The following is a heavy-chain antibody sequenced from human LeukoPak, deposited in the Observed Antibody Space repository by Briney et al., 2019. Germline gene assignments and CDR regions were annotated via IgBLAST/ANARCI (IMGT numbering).Heavy chain of an antibody. J-gene: IGHJ1*01. CDR1: GYTFTGNY. V-gene: IGHV1-2*02. CDR2: INPNSGGT. CDR3: ARGSYDSSDFEYFHH. D-gene: IGHD3-22*01. Sequence: ASVKVSCKASGYTFTGNYMHWVRQAPGQGLEWMGWINPNSGGTNYAQKFQGRVTMTRDTSIGTAYMELNGLRSDDTAVYYCARGSYDSSDFEYFHHWGRGTLVTVSS.